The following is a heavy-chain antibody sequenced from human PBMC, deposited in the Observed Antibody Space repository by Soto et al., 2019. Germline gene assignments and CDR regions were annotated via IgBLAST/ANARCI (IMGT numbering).Heavy chain of an antibody. V-gene: IGHV1-69*13. CDR2: IIPIFGTA. CDR1: GGTFSSYA. D-gene: IGHD5-12*01. Sequence: SVKVSCKASGGTFSSYAISWVRQAPGQGLEWMGGIIPIFGTANYAQKFQGRVTITADESTSTAYMELSSLRSEDTAVYYCARDQSGTYSGYDYNWFDPWGQGTLVTVSS. CDR3: ARDQSGTYSGYDYNWFDP. J-gene: IGHJ5*02.